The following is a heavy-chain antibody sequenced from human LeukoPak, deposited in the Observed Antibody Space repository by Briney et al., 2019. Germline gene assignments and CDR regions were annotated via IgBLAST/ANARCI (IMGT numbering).Heavy chain of an antibody. V-gene: IGHV1-46*01. D-gene: IGHD5-24*01. CDR3: ATGKFRDGYNAALDY. J-gene: IGHJ4*02. Sequence: GASVKVSCKASGYTLINHWMHWVRQAPGQGLEWVRLINPTGTTTLYAQKFQGRVTMTEDTSTDTAYMELSSLRSEDTAVYYCATGKFRDGYNAALDYWGQGTLVTVSS. CDR1: GYTLINHW. CDR2: INPTGTTT.